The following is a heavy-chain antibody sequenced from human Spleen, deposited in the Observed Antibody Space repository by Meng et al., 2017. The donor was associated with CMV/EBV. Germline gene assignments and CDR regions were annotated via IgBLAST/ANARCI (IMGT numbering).Heavy chain of an antibody. V-gene: IGHV3-7*01. D-gene: IGHD1-26*01. CDR1: GFTFSSYW. J-gene: IGHJ4*02. Sequence: GESLKISCAASGFTFSSYWMSWVRQAPGKGLEWVANIKQDGSEKYYGDSVKGRFTISRDNAKNSLYLQMSSPRAEDTAVYYCARDSGSLSHYFDYWGQGTLVTVSS. CDR2: IKQDGSEK. CDR3: ARDSGSLSHYFDY.